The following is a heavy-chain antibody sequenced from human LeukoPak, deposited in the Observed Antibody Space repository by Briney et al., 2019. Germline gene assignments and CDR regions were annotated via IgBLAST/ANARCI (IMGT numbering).Heavy chain of an antibody. D-gene: IGHD3-10*01. V-gene: IGHV3-7*01. Sequence: GGSLRLSCAASGFTFNTFNMNWVRQAPGKGLEWVANIKQDGSEKYYVDSAKGRFTISRDNAKNSLNLQMNSLRAEDTAVYYCVRNGGSFDYWGQGTLVTVSS. CDR3: VRNGGSFDY. CDR2: IKQDGSEK. CDR1: GFTFNTFN. J-gene: IGHJ4*02.